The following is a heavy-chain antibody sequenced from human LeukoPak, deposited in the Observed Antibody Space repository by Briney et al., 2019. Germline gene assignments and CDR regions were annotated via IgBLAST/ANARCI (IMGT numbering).Heavy chain of an antibody. CDR1: GFTFSTYW. CDR3: ARGGLGSAFDN. D-gene: IGHD6-19*01. V-gene: IGHV3-74*01. J-gene: IGHJ4*02. CDR2: INPDGSRT. Sequence: PGRSLRLSCAASGFTFSTYWMHWVRQAPGKGLVWVSRINPDGSRTDYAGSVKGRFTISRDNAKNTLYLQINSLRTDDTAVFYCARGGLGSAFDNWGQGTLVTVSS.